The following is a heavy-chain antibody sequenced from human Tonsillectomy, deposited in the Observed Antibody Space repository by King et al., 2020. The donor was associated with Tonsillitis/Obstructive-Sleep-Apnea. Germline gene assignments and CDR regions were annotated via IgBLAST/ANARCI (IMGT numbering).Heavy chain of an antibody. CDR2: IYYSGNT. Sequence: QMQLQESGPGLVKPSQTLSLTCTVSGGSISSGGYYWSWIRQHPGKGLEWIGYIYYSGNTDYNPSLKSRVTISVDTSKNQFSLKLSSVTAADTAVYYCAIEIEAVVPAAPMGFVGYFDLWGRGTLVTVSS. D-gene: IGHD2-2*01. CDR3: AIEIEAVVPAAPMGFVGYFDL. CDR1: GGSISSGGYY. J-gene: IGHJ2*01. V-gene: IGHV4-31*03.